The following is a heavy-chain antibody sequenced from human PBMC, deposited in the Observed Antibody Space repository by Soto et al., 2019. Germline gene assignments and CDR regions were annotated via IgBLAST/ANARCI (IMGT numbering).Heavy chain of an antibody. Sequence: PSETLSLTCTVSGGSISSSSYYWGWIRQPPGKGLEWIGSIYTSGSTNYNPSLKSRVTMSVDTSKNQFSLKLSSVTAADTAVYYCARVPIAAPGHYGMDVWGQGTTVTVSS. V-gene: IGHV4-39*07. CDR2: IYTSGST. CDR3: ARVPIAAPGHYGMDV. D-gene: IGHD6-6*01. CDR1: GGSISSSSYY. J-gene: IGHJ6*02.